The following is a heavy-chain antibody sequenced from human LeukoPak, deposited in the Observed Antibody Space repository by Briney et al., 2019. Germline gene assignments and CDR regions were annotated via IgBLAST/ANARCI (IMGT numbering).Heavy chain of an antibody. J-gene: IGHJ5*02. CDR2: IYYSGST. Sequence: SETLSLTRTVSGGSISSYYWSWIRQPPGKGLEWIGYIYYSGSTNYNPSLKSRVTISVDTSKNQFSLKLSSVTAADTAVYYCARGLGGYDGLTGFDPWGQGTLVTVSS. CDR1: GGSISSYY. D-gene: IGHD5-12*01. V-gene: IGHV4-59*01. CDR3: ARGLGGYDGLTGFDP.